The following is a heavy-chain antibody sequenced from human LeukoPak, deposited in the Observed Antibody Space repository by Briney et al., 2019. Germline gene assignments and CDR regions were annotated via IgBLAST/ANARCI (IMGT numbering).Heavy chain of an antibody. CDR3: ARDRDYSSGWYGPSRAFDI. CDR1: GGSISSSSYY. D-gene: IGHD6-19*01. J-gene: IGHJ3*02. Sequence: SETLSLTCTVSGGSISSSSYYWGWIRQPPGKGLEWIGSIYYSGSTYYNPSLKSRVTISVDTSKNQFSLKLSSVTAADTAVYYCARDRDYSSGWYGPSRAFDIWGQGTMVTVSS. CDR2: IYYSGST. V-gene: IGHV4-39*07.